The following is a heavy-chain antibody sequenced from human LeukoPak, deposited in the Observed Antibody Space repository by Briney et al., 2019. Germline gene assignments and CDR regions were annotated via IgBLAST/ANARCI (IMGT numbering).Heavy chain of an antibody. Sequence: GGSLRLSCAASGFTFSSYAMHWVRQAPGKGLVWVSRINSDGSSTSYADSVKGRFTISRDNAKNTLYLQMNSLRAEDTAVYYCARTNIWFGDLGMDVWGQGTTVTVSS. CDR2: INSDGSST. CDR3: ARTNIWFGDLGMDV. CDR1: GFTFSSYA. V-gene: IGHV3-74*01. J-gene: IGHJ6*02. D-gene: IGHD3-10*01.